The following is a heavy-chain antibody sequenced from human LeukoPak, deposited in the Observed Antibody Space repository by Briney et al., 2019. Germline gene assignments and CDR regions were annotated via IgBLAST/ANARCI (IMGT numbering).Heavy chain of an antibody. D-gene: IGHD1-14*01. V-gene: IGHV3-21*01. CDR1: GFTFSSYS. J-gene: IGHJ4*02. CDR2: ISSSSSYI. CDR3: ARDLGQGPESNHCDY. Sequence: GGSLRLSCAASGFTFSSYSMNWVRQAPGKGLEWVSSISSSSSYIYYADSVKGRFTISRDNAKNSLYLQMNSLRAEDTAVYYCARDLGQGPESNHCDYWGQGTLVTVSS.